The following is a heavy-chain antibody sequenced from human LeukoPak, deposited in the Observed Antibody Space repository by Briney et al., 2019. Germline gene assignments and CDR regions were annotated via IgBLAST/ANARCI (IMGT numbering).Heavy chain of an antibody. D-gene: IGHD6-19*01. Sequence: ASVKVSCKASGYTFTGYYMHWVRQAPGQGLEWMGWINPNSGGTNYAQKFQGRVTMTRDTSISTAYMELSRLRSDDTAVYYCARGPYSSGWYYYYYMDVWGKGTTVTVSS. J-gene: IGHJ6*03. V-gene: IGHV1-2*02. CDR3: ARGPYSSGWYYYYYMDV. CDR1: GYTFTGYY. CDR2: INPNSGGT.